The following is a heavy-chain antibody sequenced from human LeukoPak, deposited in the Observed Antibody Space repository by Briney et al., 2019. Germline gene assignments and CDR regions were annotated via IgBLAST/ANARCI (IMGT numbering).Heavy chain of an antibody. CDR1: GFTFSTYA. D-gene: IGHD4-17*01. CDR2: ISSSGDDT. Sequence: GGSLRLSCAASGFTFSTYAMTWVRQAPGRGLEWVSTISSSGDDTYYADSVKGRFTISRDNYKNTLYLQMNSLGAEDMAVYFCAKDTRSYGDYHYFDYWGQGTLVTVSS. J-gene: IGHJ4*02. CDR3: AKDTRSYGDYHYFDY. V-gene: IGHV3-23*01.